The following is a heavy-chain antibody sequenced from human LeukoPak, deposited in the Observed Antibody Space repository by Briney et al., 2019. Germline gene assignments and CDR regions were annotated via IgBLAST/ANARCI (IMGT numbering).Heavy chain of an antibody. V-gene: IGHV3-23*01. CDR2: ISGNGGST. Sequence: GGSLRLSCAASGFTFSSYALSWVRQARGKGLEWVSVISGNGGSTYYADSVKGRFTISRDNAKNTVYLQMNSLRDEDTAVYYCARGPPGFYGTDVWGQGTTVTVSS. CDR1: GFTFSSYA. D-gene: IGHD1-14*01. CDR3: ARGPPGFYGTDV. J-gene: IGHJ6*02.